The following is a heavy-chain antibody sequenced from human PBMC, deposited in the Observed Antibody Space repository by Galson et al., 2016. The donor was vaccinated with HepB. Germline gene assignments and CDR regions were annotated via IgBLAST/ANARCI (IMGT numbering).Heavy chain of an antibody. D-gene: IGHD4-23*01. CDR3: AHSINAGIGGKNYGMDV. CDR2: IYWDDDK. J-gene: IGHJ6*02. V-gene: IGHV2-5*02. Sequence: PALVKPTQTLTLTCTFSGFSLSTSGVGVVWIRQPPGKALEWLALIYWDDDKRYCPSPKSRLTITKDTSKNQVVLTMSNMDPVDTATYYCAHSINAGIGGKNYGMDVWGQGTTVTVSS. CDR1: GFSLSTSGVG.